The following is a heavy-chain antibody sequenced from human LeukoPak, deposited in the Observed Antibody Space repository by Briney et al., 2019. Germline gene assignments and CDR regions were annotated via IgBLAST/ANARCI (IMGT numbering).Heavy chain of an antibody. D-gene: IGHD3-3*01. J-gene: IGHJ5*02. Sequence: PSETLSLTCTVSGGSISSSSYYWGWIRQPPGKGLEWIGSIYYSGSTYYNPSLKSRVTISVDTSKNQFSLKLSSVTAADTAVYYCARHLVADFWSGYYSFSWFDPWGQGTLVTVSS. CDR2: IYYSGST. CDR1: GGSISSSSYY. V-gene: IGHV4-39*01. CDR3: ARHLVADFWSGYYSFSWFDP.